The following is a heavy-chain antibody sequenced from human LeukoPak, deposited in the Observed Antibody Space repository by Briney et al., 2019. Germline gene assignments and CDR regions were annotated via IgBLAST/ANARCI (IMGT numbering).Heavy chain of an antibody. V-gene: IGHV4-4*02. J-gene: IGHJ4*02. CDR3: ATNHYVWGSYRYYRRGYFDY. CDR1: GGSISSSNW. Sequence: PSGTLSLTCAVSGGSISSSNWWSWVRQPPGKGLEWIGEIYHSGSTNYNPSLKSRVTISVDKSKNQFSLKLSSVTAADTAVYYCATNHYVWGSYRYYRRGYFDYWGQGTLVTVSS. D-gene: IGHD3-16*02. CDR2: IYHSGST.